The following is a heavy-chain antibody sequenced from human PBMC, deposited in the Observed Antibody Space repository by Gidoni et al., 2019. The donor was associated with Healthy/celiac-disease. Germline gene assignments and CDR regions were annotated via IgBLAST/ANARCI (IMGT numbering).Heavy chain of an antibody. J-gene: IGHJ4*02. CDR3: AKLGYDFWSGYYLGEFDY. Sequence: EVQLLESGGGLVQPGGSLRLSCAASGFTFSSYAMSWVRQAPGKGLEWVSAISGSGGSTYYADSVKGRFTISRDNSKNTLYLQMNSLRAEDTAVYYCAKLGYDFWSGYYLGEFDYWGQGTLVTVSS. CDR1: GFTFSSYA. V-gene: IGHV3-23*01. D-gene: IGHD3-3*01. CDR2: ISGSGGST.